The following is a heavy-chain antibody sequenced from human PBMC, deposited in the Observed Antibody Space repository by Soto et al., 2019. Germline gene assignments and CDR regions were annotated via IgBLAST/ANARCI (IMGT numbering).Heavy chain of an antibody. Sequence: ASVRVSCTASGGTFSSYAISWVRQALGQGLEWMGGIIPIFGTANYAQKFQGRLTVTADKSTSTVYMELTNLSSEDTAVYYCARRDSGGFYRFFDSWGQGTLVTVSS. J-gene: IGHJ4*02. D-gene: IGHD2-15*01. CDR1: GGTFSSYA. V-gene: IGHV1-69*06. CDR3: ARRDSGGFYRFFDS. CDR2: IIPIFGTA.